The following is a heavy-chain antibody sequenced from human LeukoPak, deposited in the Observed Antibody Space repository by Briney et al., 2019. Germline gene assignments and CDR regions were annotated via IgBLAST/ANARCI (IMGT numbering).Heavy chain of an antibody. D-gene: IGHD3-3*01. V-gene: IGHV4-59*01. Sequence: PSETLSLTCTVSGGSINTYYWNWIRQPPGKGLEWIGSIYNSGSTKYNPSLKSRVTMSVDTSKNQFSLRLSSVTAADTAVYYCARDFPTVLPRGFDPWGQGTLVTVSS. CDR1: GGSINTYY. CDR3: ARDFPTVLPRGFDP. CDR2: IYNSGST. J-gene: IGHJ5*02.